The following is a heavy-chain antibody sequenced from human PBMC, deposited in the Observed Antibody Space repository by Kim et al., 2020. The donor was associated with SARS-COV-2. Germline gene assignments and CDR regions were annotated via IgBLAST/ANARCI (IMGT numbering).Heavy chain of an antibody. D-gene: IGHD6-13*01. V-gene: IGHV1-2*02. CDR3: ARSMAAAAGIWGFDY. Sequence: KVQGRVTMTRDTSISTAYMELSRLRSDDTAVYYCARSMAAAAGIWGFDYWGQGTLVTVSS. J-gene: IGHJ4*02.